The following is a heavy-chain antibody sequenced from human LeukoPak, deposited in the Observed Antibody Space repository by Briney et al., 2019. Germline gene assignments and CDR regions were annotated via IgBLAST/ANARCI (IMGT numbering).Heavy chain of an antibody. V-gene: IGHV1-8*01. CDR3: ARGLPPMPSPIDL. D-gene: IGHD2-2*01. CDR1: GYTFTSYS. CDR2: MNPNSGGS. J-gene: IGHJ2*01. Sequence: ASVKVSCKASGYTFTSYSINWVRQATGQGLEWMGWMNPNSGGSGPAQKFQGRVTMTWNTPISTAYMELRSLRSDDTAVYYCARGLPPMPSPIDLWGRGTLVTVSS.